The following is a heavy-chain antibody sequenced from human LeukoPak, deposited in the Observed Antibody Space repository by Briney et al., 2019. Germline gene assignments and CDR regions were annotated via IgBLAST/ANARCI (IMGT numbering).Heavy chain of an antibody. CDR1: GFNFDVYG. V-gene: IGHV3-20*04. J-gene: IGHJ2*01. CDR2: INWNGERI. D-gene: IGHD4-17*01. CDR3: ARDLAFGDFERYFDI. Sequence: RPGGSLRLSCATSGFNFDVYGMSWVRQAPGMGLEWVSSINWNGERIGVAESVEGRFTISRDNARRSVYLQMNSLRVEDTAFYYCARDLAFGDFERYFDIWGRGALVTVSS.